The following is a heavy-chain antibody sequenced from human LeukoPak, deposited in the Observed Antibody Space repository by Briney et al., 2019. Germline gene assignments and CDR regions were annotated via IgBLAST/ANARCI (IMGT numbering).Heavy chain of an antibody. CDR1: GGSISSTTYY. J-gene: IGHJ4*02. CDR3: ARGSRAVTTSSNIHPYYFDY. D-gene: IGHD4-17*01. CDR2: IYHSGST. Sequence: NASETLSLTCTVSGGSISSTTYYWGWIRQPPGKGLKWIGRIYHSGSTYYNPSFNSRVTISLDTSKNQFSLKLTSVTAADMAVYYCARGSRAVTTSSNIHPYYFDYWGQGTLVTVSS. V-gene: IGHV4-39*07.